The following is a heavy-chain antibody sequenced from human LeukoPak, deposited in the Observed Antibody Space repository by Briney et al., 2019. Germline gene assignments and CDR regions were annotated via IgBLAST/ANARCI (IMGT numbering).Heavy chain of an antibody. CDR1: VYSISSGYY. CDR3: ARERANRLDY. Sequence: SETLSLTCTVSVYSISSGYYWGWIRQPPGKGLEWIGSIYHSGSTYYNPSLKSRVTISVDTSKNQFSLKLSSVTAADTAVYYCARERANRLDYWGQGTLVTVSS. V-gene: IGHV4-38-2*02. CDR2: IYHSGST. J-gene: IGHJ4*02. D-gene: IGHD1-14*01.